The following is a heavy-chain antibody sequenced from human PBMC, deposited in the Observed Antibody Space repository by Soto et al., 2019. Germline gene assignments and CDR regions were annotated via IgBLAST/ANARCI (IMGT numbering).Heavy chain of an antibody. V-gene: IGHV3-23*01. CDR1: GFTFSSYA. CDR3: AKDLTWGSYRNFPSFDY. Sequence: EVQLLESGGGLVQPGGSLRLSCAASGFTFSSYAMSWVRQAPGKGLEWVSAISGSGGSTYYADSVKGRFTISRDNSKNTLYLQMNSLRAEDTAVYYCAKDLTWGSYRNFPSFDYWGQGTLVTVSS. CDR2: ISGSGGST. J-gene: IGHJ4*02. D-gene: IGHD3-16*02.